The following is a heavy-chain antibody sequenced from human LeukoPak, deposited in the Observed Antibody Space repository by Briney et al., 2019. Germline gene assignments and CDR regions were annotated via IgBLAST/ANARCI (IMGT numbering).Heavy chain of an antibody. V-gene: IGHV4-59*01. CDR3: ARDPLRGYFDY. CDR2: IYYSGST. Sequence: SGTLSLTCTVSGGSISSYYWSWIRQPPGKGLEWVGDIYYSGSTNYNPSLKSRVTISVDTSKNQFSLKLSSVTAADTAVYYCARDPLRGYFDYRGQGTLVTVSS. J-gene: IGHJ4*02. CDR1: GGSISSYY. D-gene: IGHD1-26*01.